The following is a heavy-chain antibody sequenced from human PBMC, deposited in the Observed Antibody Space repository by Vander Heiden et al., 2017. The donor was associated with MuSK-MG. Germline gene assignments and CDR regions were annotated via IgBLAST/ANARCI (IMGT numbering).Heavy chain of an antibody. CDR3: ARDSPPANYDILTGIFDY. D-gene: IGHD3-9*01. V-gene: IGHV3-48*03. J-gene: IGHJ4*02. Sequence: EVQLVASGGGLVQPGGSLRLACAASGFTFSSYEMNWVRQAPGKGLEWVSDISSSGSTIYYADSVKGRVTISRDNAKNSLYLQMNSLRAEDTAVYYCARDSPPANYDILTGIFDYWGQGTLVTVSS. CDR2: ISSSGSTI. CDR1: GFTFSSYE.